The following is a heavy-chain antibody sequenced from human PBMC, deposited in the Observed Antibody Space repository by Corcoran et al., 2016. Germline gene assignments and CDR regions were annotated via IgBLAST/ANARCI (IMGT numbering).Heavy chain of an antibody. J-gene: IGHJ3*02. CDR3: ARGGSYYEPGDAFDI. Sequence: EVQLVESGGGLIQPGGSLRLSCAASGFTVSSNYMSWVRQAPGKGLEWVSVIYSGGSTYYADSVKGRFTISRANSKNTLYLQMNSLRAEDTAVYYCARGGSYYEPGDAFDIWGQGTMVTVSS. CDR2: IYSGGST. CDR1: GFTVSSNY. D-gene: IGHD3-22*01. V-gene: IGHV3-53*01.